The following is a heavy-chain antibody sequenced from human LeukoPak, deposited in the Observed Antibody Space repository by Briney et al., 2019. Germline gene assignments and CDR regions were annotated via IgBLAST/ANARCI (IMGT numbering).Heavy chain of an antibody. Sequence: GGSLRLSCAASGFTFSNYAMSWARQAPGKGLEWISGISGSGGNTYYADSVKGRFTISRDISKNTLFLQMNRLRGKDTAVYYCAKPGDGCSGGSCYYFDYWGQGTLVTVSS. CDR3: AKPGDGCSGGSCYYFDY. CDR2: ISGSGGNT. J-gene: IGHJ4*02. V-gene: IGHV3-23*01. D-gene: IGHD2-15*01. CDR1: GFTFSNYA.